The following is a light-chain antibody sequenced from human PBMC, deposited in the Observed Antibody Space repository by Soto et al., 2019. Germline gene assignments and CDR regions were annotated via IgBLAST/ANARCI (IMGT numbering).Light chain of an antibody. CDR1: QVISTS. CDR3: QQLFDSPIT. Sequence: DIELAYSPSFLSASIGERVTITCPASQVISTSLAWYQVKPGKAPKLLIYAASTLESGVPSRFSATVSGTEFSLTITSLQPEDFATYYCQQLFDSPITFGQGTKVDI. CDR2: AAS. V-gene: IGKV1-9*01. J-gene: IGKJ1*01.